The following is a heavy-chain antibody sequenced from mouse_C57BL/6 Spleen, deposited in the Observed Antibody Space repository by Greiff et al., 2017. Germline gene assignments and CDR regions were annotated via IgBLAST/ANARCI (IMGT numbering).Heavy chain of an antibody. CDR2: IHPNRGST. J-gene: IGHJ2*01. CDR3: ARRDYGSGDY. Sequence: QVPLQQPGAELVKPGASVKLSCKASGYPFTSYWMHWVKQRPGQGLEWLGMIHPNRGSTNYNEKFKSKATLTVDKSSSTAYMQLSSLTSEYSAVYYCARRDYGSGDYWGQGTTLTVSS. V-gene: IGHV1-64*01. D-gene: IGHD1-1*01. CDR1: GYPFTSYW.